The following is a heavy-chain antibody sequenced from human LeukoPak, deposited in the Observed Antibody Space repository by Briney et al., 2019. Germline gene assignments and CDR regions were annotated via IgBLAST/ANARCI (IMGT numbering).Heavy chain of an antibody. D-gene: IGHD6-13*01. Sequence: PGGSLRLSCAASGFTFSSYAMSWVRQAPGKGLEWVSAISGSGGSTYYADSVKGRFTISRDNSKNTLYLQMNSLRAEDTAVYYCAQEGSSSVWVYWYFDLWGRGTLVTVSS. V-gene: IGHV3-23*01. CDR3: AQEGSSSVWVYWYFDL. J-gene: IGHJ2*01. CDR2: ISGSGGST. CDR1: GFTFSSYA.